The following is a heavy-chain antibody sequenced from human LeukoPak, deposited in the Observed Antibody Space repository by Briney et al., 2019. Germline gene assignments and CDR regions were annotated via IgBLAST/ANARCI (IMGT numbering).Heavy chain of an antibody. V-gene: IGHV3-49*04. CDR1: GFAFDDFA. CDR3: SRNDLVDFDY. Sequence: GQSLRLSCTTSGFAFDDFAMSWVRQPAGKGLEWVGFIRRRAYGGAAEYAASVKGRFNISRDDSKGIAYLQMNSLKTEDTAVYYCSRNDLVDFDYWGQGSRVIVSP. CDR2: IRRRAYGGAA. J-gene: IGHJ4*02. D-gene: IGHD1-1*01.